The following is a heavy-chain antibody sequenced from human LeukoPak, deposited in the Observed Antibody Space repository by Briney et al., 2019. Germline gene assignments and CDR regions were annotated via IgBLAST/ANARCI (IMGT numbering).Heavy chain of an antibody. Sequence: GGSLRLSCAASGFTFSSYWMNWVRQAPGEGLVWVSRIASDGSSTTYADSVKGRFSISRDNAKNTLYLQMNSLRVEDRAVYYCARGRPHGNDYWGQGTLVTVSS. CDR2: IASDGSST. CDR3: ARGRPHGNDY. CDR1: GFTFSSYW. J-gene: IGHJ4*02. V-gene: IGHV3-74*01. D-gene: IGHD4-23*01.